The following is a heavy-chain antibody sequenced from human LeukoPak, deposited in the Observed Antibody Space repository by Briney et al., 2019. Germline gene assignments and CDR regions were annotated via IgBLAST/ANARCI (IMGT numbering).Heavy chain of an antibody. CDR3: ARDFSGRMYSSNPKWFDP. J-gene: IGHJ5*02. Sequence: PSETLSLTCAVYGGSFSGFYWSWIRQPPGKGLEWIGEINHSGSTNYNPSLKSRVTISVDTSKNQFSLKLSSVIAADTAVYYCARDFSGRMYSSNPKWFDPWGQGTLVTVSS. CDR1: GGSFSGFY. V-gene: IGHV4-34*01. D-gene: IGHD6-13*01. CDR2: INHSGST.